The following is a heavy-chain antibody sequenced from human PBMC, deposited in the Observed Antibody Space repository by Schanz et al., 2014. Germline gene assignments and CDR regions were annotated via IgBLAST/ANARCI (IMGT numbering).Heavy chain of an antibody. J-gene: IGHJ4*02. Sequence: QVHLVQSGAEVKKPGSSVKVSCKASGGTFSSDTFSWVRQAPGQGLEWMGRIIPVLAIADYAQKFQGRVTITADKSTSTASMELSSLRSEDTAVYYCARDQSPYTNSSDVRYFDYWGQGSLVTVSS. CDR2: IIPVLAIA. CDR3: ARDQSPYTNSSDVRYFDY. CDR1: GGTFSSDT. V-gene: IGHV1-69*08. D-gene: IGHD6-6*01.